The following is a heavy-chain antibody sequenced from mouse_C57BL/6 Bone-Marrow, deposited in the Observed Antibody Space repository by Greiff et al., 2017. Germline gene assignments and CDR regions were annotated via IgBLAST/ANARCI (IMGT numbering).Heavy chain of an antibody. J-gene: IGHJ2*01. D-gene: IGHD2-3*01. CDR1: GFTFSSYA. Sequence: DVMLVESGEGLVKPGGSLKLSCAASGFTFSSYAMSWVRQTPEKRLEWVAYISSGGDYIYYADTVKGRFTISRDNARNTLYLQMSSLKSEDTAMYYCTRGVYDGYPFDYWGQGTTLTVSS. CDR3: TRGVYDGYPFDY. V-gene: IGHV5-9-1*02. CDR2: ISSGGDYI.